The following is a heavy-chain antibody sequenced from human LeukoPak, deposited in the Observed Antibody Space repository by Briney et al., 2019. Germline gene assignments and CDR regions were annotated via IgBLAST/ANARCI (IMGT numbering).Heavy chain of an antibody. Sequence: SVKVSCKASGGTFSSYTISWVRQAPGQGLEWMGRIIPILGKANYAQKFQGRVTITADKSTSTAYMELSSLRSEDTAVYYCARESTNITIFGVVITPYYYYYMDVWGKGTTVTVSS. CDR1: GGTFSSYT. CDR3: ARESTNITIFGVVITPYYYYYMDV. J-gene: IGHJ6*03. D-gene: IGHD3-3*01. CDR2: IIPILGKA. V-gene: IGHV1-69*08.